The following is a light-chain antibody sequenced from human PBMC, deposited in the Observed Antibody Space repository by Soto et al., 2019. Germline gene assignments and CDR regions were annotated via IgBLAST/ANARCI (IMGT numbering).Light chain of an antibody. J-gene: IGKJ1*01. CDR2: MAS. CDR1: QSISPY. CDR3: QQSNSYPWT. Sequence: GDRVTLTCRASQSISPYLAWYQQKPGKAPKLLIYMASSLQSGVPSRFSGSGSRTEFTLTISSLQPDDFATYYCQQSNSYPWTFGQGTQVDIK. V-gene: IGKV1-5*03.